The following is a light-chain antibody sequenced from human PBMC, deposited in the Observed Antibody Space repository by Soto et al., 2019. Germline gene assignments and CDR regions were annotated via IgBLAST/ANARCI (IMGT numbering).Light chain of an antibody. V-gene: IGLV2-14*01. CDR3: SSFTSSTAVV. CDR1: SSDVGGYNY. J-gene: IGLJ2*01. Sequence: QSALTQPASVSGSPGQSITISCTGTSSDVGGYNYVSWYQHHPGKAPKLMISEVSNQPSGVSNRFSGSKSGNTASLTISGLQAEDEADYYCSSFTSSTAVVFGGGTKLTVL. CDR2: EVS.